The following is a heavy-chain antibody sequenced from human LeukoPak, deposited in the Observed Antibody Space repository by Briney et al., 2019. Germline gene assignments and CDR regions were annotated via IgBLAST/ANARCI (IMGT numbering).Heavy chain of an antibody. J-gene: IGHJ6*02. V-gene: IGHV5-51*01. Sequence: GESLKISCKGSGYSFTSYWIGWVRQMPGKGLEWMGIIYPGDSDTRYSPSFQGQVTISADKSISTAYLQWSSLKASDTAMYYCARAQWLAGGYYYGMDVWGQGTTVTVSS. D-gene: IGHD6-19*01. CDR1: GYSFTSYW. CDR2: IYPGDSDT. CDR3: ARAQWLAGGYYYGMDV.